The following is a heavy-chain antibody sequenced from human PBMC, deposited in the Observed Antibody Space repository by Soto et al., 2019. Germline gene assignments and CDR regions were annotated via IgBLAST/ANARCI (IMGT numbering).Heavy chain of an antibody. CDR3: TTDGRSKVVTPFAY. J-gene: IGHJ4*02. CDR2: IKSEAHGGTI. V-gene: IGHV3-15*01. Sequence: EVQLVESGGGLVKPGGSLRLSCAAFGFSFQDLYMGWVRQAPGKGLEWVGRIKSEAHGGTIDYAAPVKGRFTIARDDSTNTQFLKMNSLKTEDTAVYDCTTDGRSKVVTPFAYWGQGTLVSVSS. D-gene: IGHD2-21*02. CDR1: GFSFQDLY.